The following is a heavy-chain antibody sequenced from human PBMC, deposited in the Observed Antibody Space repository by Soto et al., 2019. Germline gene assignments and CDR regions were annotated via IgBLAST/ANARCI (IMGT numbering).Heavy chain of an antibody. CDR1: GFTFDDYA. V-gene: IGHV3-9*01. Sequence: GGSLRLSCAASGFTFDDYAMHWVRQGPGKGLEWVSGISWNSGSIGYADSVKGRFTISRDNAKNSLYLQMNSLRAEDTALYYCAKDMSSYQLLVFWAFDIWGQGTMVTVSS. CDR2: ISWNSGSI. D-gene: IGHD2-2*01. CDR3: AKDMSSYQLLVFWAFDI. J-gene: IGHJ3*02.